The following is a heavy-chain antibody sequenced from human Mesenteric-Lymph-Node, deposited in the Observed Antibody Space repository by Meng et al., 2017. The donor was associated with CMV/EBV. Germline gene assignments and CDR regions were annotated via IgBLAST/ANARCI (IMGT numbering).Heavy chain of an antibody. CDR3: ARERGGWDY. Sequence: GGSLRLSCAASGFTFSSYSMNWVRQAPGKGLEWVSYISSSSSTIYYADSVKGRFTISRDNTGNTLYLQMNSLRAEDTAVYYCARERGGWDYWGQGTLVTVSS. CDR1: GFTFSSYS. V-gene: IGHV3-48*04. D-gene: IGHD3-16*01. CDR2: ISSSSSTI. J-gene: IGHJ4*02.